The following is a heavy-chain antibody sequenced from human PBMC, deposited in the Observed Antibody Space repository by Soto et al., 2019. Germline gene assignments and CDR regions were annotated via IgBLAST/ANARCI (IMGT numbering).Heavy chain of an antibody. Sequence: TSETLSLTCTVSGGSISSYYWSWIRQPPGKGLEWIGYIYYSGSTNYNPSLKSRVTISVDTSKNQFSLKLSSVTAADTAVYYCARGVQLWSHYFDYWGQGTLVTVSS. CDR3: ARGVQLWSHYFDY. CDR2: IYYSGST. V-gene: IGHV4-59*01. CDR1: GGSISSYY. J-gene: IGHJ4*02. D-gene: IGHD5-18*01.